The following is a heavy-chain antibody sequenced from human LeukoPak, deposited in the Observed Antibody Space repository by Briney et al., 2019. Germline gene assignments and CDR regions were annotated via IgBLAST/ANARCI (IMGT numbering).Heavy chain of an antibody. V-gene: IGHV3-23*01. CDR2: ISGTGSST. Sequence: PGGSLRLSCEASGFTFGNYAMNWVRQAPGKGLEWVSTISGTGSSTYYADSAKGRFTIFRDNSKDTLFLQLNSLTAADTAMYFCAKASVAIPQYCNSWGQGTLVTVSS. J-gene: IGHJ5*02. D-gene: IGHD2-2*02. CDR3: AKASVAIPQYCNS. CDR1: GFTFGNYA.